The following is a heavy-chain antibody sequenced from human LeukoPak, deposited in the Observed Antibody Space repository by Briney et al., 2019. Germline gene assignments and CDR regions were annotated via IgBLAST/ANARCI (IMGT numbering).Heavy chain of an antibody. D-gene: IGHD3-10*01. J-gene: IGHJ4*02. CDR2: IYHSEST. CDR3: ARGKRGRGYVDY. V-gene: IGHV4-4*02. Sequence: SGTLSLTCAVSGGSLSSSNWWSWVRQPPGKGLGWVGEIYHSESTNYNPSLKSRVTISVDKSKNQFSLKLSSVTAADTAVYYCARGKRGRGYVDYWGQGTLVTVSS. CDR1: GGSLSSSNW.